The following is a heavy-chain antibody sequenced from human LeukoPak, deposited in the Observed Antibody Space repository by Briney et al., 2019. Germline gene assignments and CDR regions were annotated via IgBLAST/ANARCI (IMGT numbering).Heavy chain of an antibody. CDR1: GFTFSSYS. D-gene: IGHD2-21*01. CDR3: ARENVVVMKHAFDI. CDR2: ISSSSSYI. Sequence: PGGSLRLSCAASGFTFSSYSMNWVRQAPGKGLEWVSSISSSSSYIYYADSVKGRFTISRDNAKNSLYLQMNSLRAEDTAVYYCARENVVVMKHAFDIWGQGTMVTVSS. V-gene: IGHV3-21*01. J-gene: IGHJ3*02.